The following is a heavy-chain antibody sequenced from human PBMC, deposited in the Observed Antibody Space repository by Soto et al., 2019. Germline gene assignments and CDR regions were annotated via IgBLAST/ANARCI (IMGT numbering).Heavy chain of an antibody. Sequence: QVQLVESGGGVVQPGRSLRLSCAASGFTFNNYGMHWVRQAPGKGLEWVAVISYHGSNKIYADSVKGRFTISRDDSKNTLYVQMNSLRPEDTAVYYCAKDPAGSTLGFFEIWGQGTLVTVSS. CDR3: AKDPAGSTLGFFEI. V-gene: IGHV3-30*18. CDR1: GFTFNNYG. D-gene: IGHD3-10*01. CDR2: ISYHGSNK. J-gene: IGHJ3*02.